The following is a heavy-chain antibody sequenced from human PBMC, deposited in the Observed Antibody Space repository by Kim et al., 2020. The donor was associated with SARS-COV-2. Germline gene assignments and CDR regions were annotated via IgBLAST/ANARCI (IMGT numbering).Heavy chain of an antibody. CDR3: AKGVGLHYYYVMDV. D-gene: IGHD3-10*01. V-gene: IGHV3-30*18. CDR1: GFIFSNFG. Sequence: GGSLRLSCAASGFIFSNFGMHWVRQAPGKGLEWVAVISYDGSNKYYADSVKGRFTISRDNSENTLYLQMNSLRAEDTAVYHCAKGVGLHYYYVMDVWGQGTTVTVSS. CDR2: ISYDGSNK. J-gene: IGHJ6*02.